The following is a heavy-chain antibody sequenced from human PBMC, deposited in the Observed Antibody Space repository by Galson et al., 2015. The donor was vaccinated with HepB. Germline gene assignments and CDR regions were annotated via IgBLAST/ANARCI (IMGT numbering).Heavy chain of an antibody. V-gene: IGHV3-23*01. J-gene: IGHJ4*02. D-gene: IGHD4-23*01. CDR2: IGNREISFR. Sequence: SLRLSCAASGFTFSSYAMSWVRQAPGMGLQWVAGIGNREISFRYYADSVRGRFTISRDNSGNTLYLQMTSLRAEDTAVYYCAKELYSGNSQGAVYFDSWGRGSLVTVSS. CDR1: GFTFSSYA. CDR3: AKELYSGNSQGAVYFDS.